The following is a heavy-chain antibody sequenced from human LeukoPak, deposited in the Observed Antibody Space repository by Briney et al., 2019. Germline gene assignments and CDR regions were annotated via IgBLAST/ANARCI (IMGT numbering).Heavy chain of an antibody. V-gene: IGHV3-48*01. Sequence: GGSLRLSCAASGFTFSSYGMTWVRQAPGKGLEWVSYISSSSSTIYYADSVKGRFTISRDNAKNSLYLQLNSLRAEDTAVYYCARDSYCSGGSCYFGYYYYYMDVWGKGTTVTVSS. J-gene: IGHJ6*03. CDR2: ISSSSSTI. D-gene: IGHD2-15*01. CDR1: GFTFSSYG. CDR3: ARDSYCSGGSCYFGYYYYYMDV.